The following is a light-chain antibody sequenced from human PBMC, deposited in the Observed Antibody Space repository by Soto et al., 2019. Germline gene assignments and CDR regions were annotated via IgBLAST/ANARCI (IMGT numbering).Light chain of an antibody. CDR3: QQRANWPLT. J-gene: IGKJ4*01. CDR2: DAS. CDR1: QSVSSY. Sequence: ESVLTQAPATPSLYPGERATLSCRASQSVSSYLAWYQQKPGQAPRLLIYDASNRATGIPARFSGSGSGTDFTLTISSLEPEDFVVYYCQQRANWPLTFGGGTKVDIK. V-gene: IGKV3-11*01.